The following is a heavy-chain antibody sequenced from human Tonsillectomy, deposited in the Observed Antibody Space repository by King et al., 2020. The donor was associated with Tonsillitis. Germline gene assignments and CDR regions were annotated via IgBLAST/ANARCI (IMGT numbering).Heavy chain of an antibody. CDR3: AREICTSSRVSYFDYYMDV. J-gene: IGHJ6*03. CDR2: ISSSSGFI. Sequence: VQLVESGGGLVKPGGSLRLSCAASGFTFSSYSMNWVRQAPGKGLEWVSSISSSSGFIYYADSVKGRFTISRDSAKNSLYLQMNSLRAEDTAVYYCAREICTSSRVSYFDYYMDVWGKGTTVTVSS. V-gene: IGHV3-21*01. CDR1: GFTFSSYS. D-gene: IGHD2-2*01.